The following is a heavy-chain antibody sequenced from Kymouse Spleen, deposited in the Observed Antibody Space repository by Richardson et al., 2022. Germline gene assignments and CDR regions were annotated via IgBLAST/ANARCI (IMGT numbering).Heavy chain of an antibody. D-gene: IGHD3-10*01. V-gene: IGHV4-34*01. CDR1: GGSFSGYY. J-gene: IGHJ5*02. Sequence: QVQLQQWGAGLLKPSETLSLTCAVYGGSFSGYYWSWIRQPPGKGLEWIGEINHSGSTNYNPSLKSRVTISVDTSKNQFSLKLSSVTAADTAVYYCARGLMMGVRGVNYWFDPWGQGTLVTVSS. CDR2: INHSGST. CDR3: ARGLMMGVRGVNYWFDP.